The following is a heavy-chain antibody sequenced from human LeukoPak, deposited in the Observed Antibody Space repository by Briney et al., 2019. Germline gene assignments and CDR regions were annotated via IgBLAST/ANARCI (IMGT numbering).Heavy chain of an antibody. CDR1: GFTFSSYW. CDR2: INSDGSST. Sequence: GGSLRLSCAASGFTFSSYWMHWVRQAPGKGLVWVSRINSDGSSTSYADSVKGRFTISRDNSKNTLYLQMNSLRAEDTAVYYCANHGSGSYYNSNGMDVWGQGTTVTVSS. J-gene: IGHJ6*02. V-gene: IGHV3-74*01. D-gene: IGHD3-10*01. CDR3: ANHGSGSYYNSNGMDV.